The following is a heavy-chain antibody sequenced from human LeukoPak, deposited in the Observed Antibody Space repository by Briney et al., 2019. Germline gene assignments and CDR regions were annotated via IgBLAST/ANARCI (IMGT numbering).Heavy chain of an antibody. J-gene: IGHJ4*02. D-gene: IGHD6-13*01. CDR3: AKDRETTASGTFDY. CDR1: GFTFSSYS. Sequence: GGSLRLSCAASGFTFSSYSMNWVRQAPGKGLEWVAAISDDGRHKNYADSVKGRFTISRDNSNNTLYLQMNSLRVEDTGVYYCAKDRETTASGTFDYWGQGTLVTVSS. CDR2: ISDDGRHK. V-gene: IGHV3-30*18.